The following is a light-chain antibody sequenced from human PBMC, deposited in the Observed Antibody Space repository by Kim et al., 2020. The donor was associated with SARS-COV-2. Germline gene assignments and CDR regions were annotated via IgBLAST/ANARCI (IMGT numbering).Light chain of an antibody. CDR1: QGIRNH. Sequence: DIQMTQSPSSLSASVGDRVTITCRASQGIRNHLAWYQQKPGKVPKLLIYAASALQSGVPSRFSGSGSGTDFTLTISSLQPEDVATYYCQKYNSVPPTFGQGTKVDIK. CDR2: AAS. V-gene: IGKV1-27*01. J-gene: IGKJ1*01. CDR3: QKYNSVPPT.